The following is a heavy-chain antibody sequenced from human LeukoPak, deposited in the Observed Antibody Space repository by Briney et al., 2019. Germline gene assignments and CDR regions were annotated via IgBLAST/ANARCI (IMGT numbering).Heavy chain of an antibody. CDR1: GITFSRYG. CDR2: IGTSTSYI. J-gene: IGHJ4*02. D-gene: IGHD6-13*01. CDR3: ARGGVRYSSSWHDY. Sequence: GGSLRLTCAASGITFSRYGMHWARQAPGKGLEWVSSIGTSTSYIYYADSVKGRFTISRDNAKNSLYLQMNSLRAEDTAVYYCARGGVRYSSSWHDYWGQGTLVTVSS. V-gene: IGHV3-21*01.